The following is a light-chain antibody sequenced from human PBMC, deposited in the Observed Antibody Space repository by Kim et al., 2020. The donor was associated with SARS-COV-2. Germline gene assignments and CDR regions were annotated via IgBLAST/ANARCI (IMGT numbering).Light chain of an antibody. V-gene: IGLV3-19*01. CDR2: RKN. Sequence: AVGQTVRITCQGHSFKTYAASWYQQKPGQAPILDIYRKNTRSSGIPNRFPGSSSGNTASLTVTGAQAVDEADYYCNSRDNSGNPVVFGGGTQLTVL. CDR1: SFKTYA. CDR3: NSRDNSGNPVV. J-gene: IGLJ2*01.